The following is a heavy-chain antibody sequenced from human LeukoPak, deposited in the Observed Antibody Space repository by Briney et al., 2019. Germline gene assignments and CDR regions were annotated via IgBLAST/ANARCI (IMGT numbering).Heavy chain of an antibody. CDR2: ISTYNDNT. J-gene: IGHJ6*03. Sequence: ASVKVSCKASGYTFTKYGITWVRQAPGQGLEWMGWISTYNDNTNYAQKLQGRVTMTTDTSTSTAYMELRSLRSEDTAVYYCARRQEVVATLVYYYDDMDVWGKGTTVTVSS. CDR3: ARRQEVVATLVYYYDDMDV. V-gene: IGHV1-18*01. D-gene: IGHD2-15*01. CDR1: GYTFTKYG.